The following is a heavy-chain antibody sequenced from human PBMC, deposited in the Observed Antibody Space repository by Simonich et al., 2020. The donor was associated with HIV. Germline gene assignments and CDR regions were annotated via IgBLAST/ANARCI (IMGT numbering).Heavy chain of an antibody. V-gene: IGHV4-34*01. CDR1: GGSFSGYY. CDR3: ARRDRELILYFDY. J-gene: IGHJ4*02. Sequence: QVQLQQWGAGLLKPSETLSLTCAVYGGSFSGYYWSWIRQPPGKGLGWIGEINHSGITNYKSSLNSRATISVDKSNNQFSLKLSSVTAADTAIYYCARRDRELILYFDYWGQGNLVTVSS. CDR2: INHSGIT. D-gene: IGHD3-3*01.